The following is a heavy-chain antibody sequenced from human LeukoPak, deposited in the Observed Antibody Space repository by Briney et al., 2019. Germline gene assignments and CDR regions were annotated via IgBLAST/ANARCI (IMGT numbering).Heavy chain of an antibody. CDR3: ARAHSSGRTFDY. Sequence: SETLSLTCAVSGGSIISSNWWSWVRQPPGKGLEWIGEIYHSGSTNYNPSLKSRVTISVDTSKNQFSLKLSSVTAADTAVYYCARAHSSGRTFDYWGQGTLVTVSS. J-gene: IGHJ4*02. CDR1: GGSIISSNW. CDR2: IYHSGST. D-gene: IGHD6-19*01. V-gene: IGHV4-4*02.